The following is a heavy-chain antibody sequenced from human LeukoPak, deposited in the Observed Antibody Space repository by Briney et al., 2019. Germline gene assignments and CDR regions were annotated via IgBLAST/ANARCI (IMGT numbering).Heavy chain of an antibody. CDR2: MNPNSGNT. CDR1: GYTFTSYD. D-gene: IGHD3-3*01. CDR3: ARGLRFLEWLLSWFYP. Sequence: ASVKISCKASGYTFTSYDINCVRQATGQGLEWMGWMNPNSGNTGYAQKFQGRVTMTRNTSISTAYMELSSLRSEDTAVYYCARGLRFLEWLLSWFYPWGQGTLVTVSS. J-gene: IGHJ5*02. V-gene: IGHV1-8*01.